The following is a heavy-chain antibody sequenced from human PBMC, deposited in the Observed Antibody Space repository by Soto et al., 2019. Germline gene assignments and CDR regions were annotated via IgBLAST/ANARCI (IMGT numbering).Heavy chain of an antibody. CDR2: IWYDGNNK. J-gene: IGHJ4*02. CDR1: GFTFSGHG. Sequence: QVQLVESGGGVVQPGRSLRLSCAASGFTFSGHGMHWVRQAPGKGLEWVGVIWYDGNNKCYADSVKGRFTISRDNSKNTLYLQMNSLRAEVTAVYYCARDADTSGYFHYSDYWGQGTLVTVSS. V-gene: IGHV3-33*01. D-gene: IGHD3-22*01. CDR3: ARDADTSGYFHYSDY.